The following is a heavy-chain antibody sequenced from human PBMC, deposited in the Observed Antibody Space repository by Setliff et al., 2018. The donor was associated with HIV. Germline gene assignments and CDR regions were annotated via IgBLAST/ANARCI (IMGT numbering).Heavy chain of an antibody. J-gene: IGHJ4*02. CDR2: TYHTGST. D-gene: IGHD1-1*01. CDR1: GGSIKTSF. V-gene: IGHV4-59*08. Sequence: PSETLSLTCTVSGGSIKTSFRRWIRRPPGGGLEWIGYTYHTGSTDYNTAPQSRVTICVDMSKNQFSLKVAYVTAADTAIYYCARHGDDMGADYFDLCGLGTLVTVSS. CDR3: ARHGDDMGADYFDL.